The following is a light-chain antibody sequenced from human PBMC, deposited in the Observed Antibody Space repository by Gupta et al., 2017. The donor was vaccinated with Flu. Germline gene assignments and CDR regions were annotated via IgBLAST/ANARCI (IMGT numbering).Light chain of an antibody. V-gene: IGLV2-14*01. Sequence: QSALTQPASVSGSPGQSITISCTGTISDVGGYDFVSWYQQYPDKAPKLMIYEVTNRPSGVSNRFSGYKSGNTASLTISGLQAEDEADYYCSSYTRTSTLDVFGTGTKVTVL. J-gene: IGLJ1*01. CDR1: ISDVGGYDF. CDR2: EVT. CDR3: SSYTRTSTLDV.